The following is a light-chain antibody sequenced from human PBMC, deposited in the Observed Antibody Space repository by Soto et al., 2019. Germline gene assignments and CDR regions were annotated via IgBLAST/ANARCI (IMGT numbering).Light chain of an antibody. J-gene: IGKJ1*01. CDR3: QQYNSYSRGT. V-gene: IGKV1-5*03. Sequence: DIQMTQSPSTLSASVGDRVTIPCRASQSISSWLAWYQQKPGKAPKLLIYKASSLESGGPSRFSGSGAGTEFTLTISSLQPDDFATYYCQQYNSYSRGTFGQGTKVDI. CDR1: QSISSW. CDR2: KAS.